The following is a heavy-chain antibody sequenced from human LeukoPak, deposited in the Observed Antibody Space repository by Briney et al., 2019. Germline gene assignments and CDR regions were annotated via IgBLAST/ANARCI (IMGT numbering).Heavy chain of an antibody. D-gene: IGHD6-6*01. V-gene: IGHV3-21*03. CDR3: ARDGYSSSFYFDY. CDR2: ISSSRSYI. CDR1: GFTFSSYA. J-gene: IGHJ4*02. Sequence: GGSLRLSCAASGFTFSSYAMNWVRQAPGKGLEWVSFISSSRSYIYYADSVKGRFTISRDNAKNTLYLQMNSLRAEDTAVYYCARDGYSSSFYFDYWGQGTLVTVSS.